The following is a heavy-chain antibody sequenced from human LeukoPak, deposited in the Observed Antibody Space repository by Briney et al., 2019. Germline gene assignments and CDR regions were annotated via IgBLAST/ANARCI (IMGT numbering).Heavy chain of an antibody. D-gene: IGHD3-22*01. CDR2: IYSGGST. CDR1: GFTVSSNY. J-gene: IGHJ4*02. Sequence: GGSLRLSCAASGFTVSSNYMSWVRQAPGKGLEWVSVIYSGGSTYYADSVKGRFTISRDNSKNTLYLQMNSLRAEDTAVYYCASYYYDSSGYSTFDYWGLGTLVTVSS. CDR3: ASYYYDSSGYSTFDY. V-gene: IGHV3-53*01.